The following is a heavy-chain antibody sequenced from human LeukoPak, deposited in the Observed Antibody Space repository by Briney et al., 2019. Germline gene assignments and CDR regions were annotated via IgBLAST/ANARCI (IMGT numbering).Heavy chain of an antibody. Sequence: PGGSLRLSCAASGFIFDDHDMSWVRQPPGKGLEWVLAISGSGGSTYYADSVKGRFTISRDNYKNTLYLQMNSLRAEDTAVYYCAKTHQWELPKEYYFDYWGQGTLVTVSS. D-gene: IGHD1-26*01. CDR3: AKTHQWELPKEYYFDY. J-gene: IGHJ4*02. V-gene: IGHV3-23*01. CDR1: GFIFDDHD. CDR2: ISGSGGST.